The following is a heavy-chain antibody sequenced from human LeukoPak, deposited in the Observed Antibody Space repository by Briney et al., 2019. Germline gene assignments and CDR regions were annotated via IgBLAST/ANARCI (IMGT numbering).Heavy chain of an antibody. CDR1: GYTFTSYD. CDR3: ARPLTPYYYDSSGYND. CDR2: MNPNSGNT. V-gene: IGHV1-8*01. D-gene: IGHD3-22*01. Sequence: ASVKVSCKASGYTFTSYDINWVRQATGQGLEWMGWMNPNSGNTGYAQKFQGRVTMTRNTSISTAYMELSSLRSEDTAVYYCARPLTPYYYDSSGYNDWGQGTLVTVSS. J-gene: IGHJ4*02.